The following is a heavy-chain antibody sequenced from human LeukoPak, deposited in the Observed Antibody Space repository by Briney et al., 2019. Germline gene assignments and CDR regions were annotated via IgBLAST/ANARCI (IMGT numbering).Heavy chain of an antibody. CDR3: AGVRYCSSTSCYNFGY. D-gene: IGHD2-2*02. V-gene: IGHV1-69*13. CDR1: GGTFSSYA. CDR2: IIPIFGTA. J-gene: IGHJ4*02. Sequence: GASVKLSCKASGGTFSSYAISWVRQAPGQGLEWMGGIIPIFGTANYAQKFQGRVTITADESTSTAYMELSSPRSEDTAVYYYAGVRYCSSTSCYNFGYWGQGTLVTVSS.